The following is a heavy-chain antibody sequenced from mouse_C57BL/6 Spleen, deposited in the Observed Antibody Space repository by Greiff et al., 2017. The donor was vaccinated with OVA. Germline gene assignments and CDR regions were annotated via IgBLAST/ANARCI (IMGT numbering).Heavy chain of an antibody. CDR1: GFNIKDYY. CDR2: IDPEDGET. J-gene: IGHJ3*01. D-gene: IGHD1-1*01. Sequence: VQLQQSGAELVKPGASVKLSCTASGFNIKDYYMHWVKQRTEQGLEWIGRIDPEDGETKYAPKFQGKATIPADTYSNTAYLQLSSLTSEDTAVYYCASGYGSSSAWFAYWGQGTLVTVSA. V-gene: IGHV14-2*01. CDR3: ASGYGSSSAWFAY.